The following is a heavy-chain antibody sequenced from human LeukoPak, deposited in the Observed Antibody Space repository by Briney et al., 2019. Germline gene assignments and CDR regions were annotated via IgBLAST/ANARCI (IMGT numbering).Heavy chain of an antibody. CDR1: GFSFDDYG. D-gene: IGHD4-17*01. CDR2: ISSSGRTI. Sequence: GGSLRLSCAASGFSFDDYGMSWVRQAPGKGLEWVSYISSSGRTIYYADSVKGRFTISRDNAKNSLYLQMNSLRAEDTAVYYCARDHYGAYDYWGQGTLVTVSS. J-gene: IGHJ4*02. CDR3: ARDHYGAYDY. V-gene: IGHV3-11*01.